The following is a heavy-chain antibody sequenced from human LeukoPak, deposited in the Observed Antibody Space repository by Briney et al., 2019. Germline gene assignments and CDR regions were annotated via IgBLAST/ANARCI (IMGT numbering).Heavy chain of an antibody. V-gene: IGHV4-4*07. D-gene: IGHD3-22*01. CDR1: GGSISSYY. CDR3: ARDANKETYYYDSSGYVWFDP. J-gene: IGHJ5*02. Sequence: SETLSLTCTVSGGSISSYYWSWIRQPAGKGLEWIGRIYTSGSTNYNPSLKSRVTISVDTSKNQFSLKLSSVTAADTAVYYCARDANKETYYYDSSGYVWFDPWGQGTLVTVSS. CDR2: IYTSGST.